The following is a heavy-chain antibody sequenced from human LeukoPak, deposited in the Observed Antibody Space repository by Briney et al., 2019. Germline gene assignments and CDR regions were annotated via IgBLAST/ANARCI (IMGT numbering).Heavy chain of an antibody. V-gene: IGHV1-69*10. CDR1: GGSNYA. D-gene: IGHD4-17*01. Sequence: ASVNVSCKVSGGSNYAISWVRLVSGQALEWLGVIIPLLDAANSAQKFQRRVTFTADKLTMTAYMELSSLRSEDTAVYYCARGDYDDSGDFRTLEYWGQGTLVTVSS. J-gene: IGHJ4*02. CDR2: IIPLLDAA. CDR3: ARGDYDDSGDFRTLEY.